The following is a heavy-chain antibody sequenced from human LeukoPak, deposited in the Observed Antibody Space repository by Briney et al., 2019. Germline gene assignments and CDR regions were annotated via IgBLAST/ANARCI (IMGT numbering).Heavy chain of an antibody. V-gene: IGHV3-20*04. CDR1: GFTFDDYG. Sequence: GGSLRLSCAASGFTFDDYGMSWVRQAPGKGLEWVSGVNWNGGSTGYADSVKGRFTISRDNAKNSLYLQMNSLRAEDTALYYCARASLYDNSAYYLDYWGQGTLVTASS. CDR3: ARASLYDNSAYYLDY. J-gene: IGHJ4*02. CDR2: VNWNGGST. D-gene: IGHD3-22*01.